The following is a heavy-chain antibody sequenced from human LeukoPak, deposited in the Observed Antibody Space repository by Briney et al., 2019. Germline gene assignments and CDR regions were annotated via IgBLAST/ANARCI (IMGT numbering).Heavy chain of an antibody. CDR2: LYSGGST. CDR3: VRSSQVWSPYYFDY. D-gene: IGHD3-10*01. Sequence: PGGSLRLSCTASGFTVSSDYMSWVRQAPGKGLEGVSFLYSGGSTYYADSVKGRFIISRDNPKNTLYLQMNSLRAEDTAVYYCVRSSQVWSPYYFDYWGQGTLVTVSS. CDR1: GFTVSSDY. V-gene: IGHV3-66*01. J-gene: IGHJ4*02.